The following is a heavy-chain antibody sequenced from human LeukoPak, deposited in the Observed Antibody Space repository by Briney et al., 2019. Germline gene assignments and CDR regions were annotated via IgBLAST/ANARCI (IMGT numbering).Heavy chain of an antibody. CDR1: GYTFTSYG. CDR2: IIPIFGTA. CDR3: ARATAYSSWFDP. J-gene: IGHJ5*02. D-gene: IGHD4-11*01. V-gene: IGHV1-69*13. Sequence: VASVKVSCKASGYTFTSYGISWVRQAPGQGLEWMGGIIPIFGTANYAQKFQGRVTITADESTSTAYMELSSLRSEDTAVYYCARATAYSSWFDPWGQGTLVTVSS.